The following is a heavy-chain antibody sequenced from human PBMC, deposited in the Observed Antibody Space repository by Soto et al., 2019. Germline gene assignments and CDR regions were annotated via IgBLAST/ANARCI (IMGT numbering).Heavy chain of an antibody. CDR3: VKEGYYYDSSGYYYGWFDP. CDR1: GFTFSSYA. Sequence: PGGFLRLSCSASGFTFSSYAMHWVRQAPGKGLEYVSAISRNGGSTYYADSVKGRFTISRDNSKNTLYLQMSSLRAEDTAVYYCVKEGYYYDSSGYYYGWFDPWGQGTLVTVSS. CDR2: ISRNGGST. J-gene: IGHJ5*02. D-gene: IGHD3-22*01. V-gene: IGHV3-64D*06.